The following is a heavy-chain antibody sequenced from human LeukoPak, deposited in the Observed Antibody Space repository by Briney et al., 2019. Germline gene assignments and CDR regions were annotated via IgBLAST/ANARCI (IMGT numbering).Heavy chain of an antibody. CDR3: ARGYSYGYHYFDY. CDR2: IYYSGST. V-gene: IGHV4-59*01. CDR1: GGSISSYY. Sequence: SETLSLTCTVSGGSISSYYWSWIRQPPGQGLEWIGYIYYSGSTNYNPSLKSRVTISVDTSKNQFSLKLSSVTAADTAVYYCARGYSYGYHYFDYWGQGTLVTVSS. J-gene: IGHJ4*02. D-gene: IGHD5-18*01.